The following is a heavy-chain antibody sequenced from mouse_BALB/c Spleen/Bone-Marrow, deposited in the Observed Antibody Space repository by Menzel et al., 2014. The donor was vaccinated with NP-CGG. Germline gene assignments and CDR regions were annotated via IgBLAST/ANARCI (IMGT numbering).Heavy chain of an antibody. CDR1: GYSFTGYY. CDR2: VNPNNGGT. D-gene: IGHD1-1*01. Sequence: EVQLQQSGPDLVKPGASVKISCKASGYSFTGYYMHWVKQSPGKSLEWIGRVNPNNGGTSYNQKFKGKAILTVDKSSSTAYMDLRSLTSEVSAVYYCAKEPATVVGYYYAMDYWGQGTSVTVSS. V-gene: IGHV1-26*01. CDR3: AKEPATVVGYYYAMDY. J-gene: IGHJ4*01.